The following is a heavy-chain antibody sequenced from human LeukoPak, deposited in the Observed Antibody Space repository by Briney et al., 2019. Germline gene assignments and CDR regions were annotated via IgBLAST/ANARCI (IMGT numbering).Heavy chain of an antibody. J-gene: IGHJ4*02. V-gene: IGHV3-48*01. CDR3: AKVIVGATDY. D-gene: IGHD1-26*01. CDR1: GFTCSSYS. CDR2: ISSSSSTI. Sequence: PGGSLRVSGAASGFTCSSYSMNWVRQAPGKGLHWVSYISSSSSTIYYADSVKGRFTISRDNAKNSLYLQMNSLRAEDTAVYYCAKVIVGATDYWGQGTLVTVSS.